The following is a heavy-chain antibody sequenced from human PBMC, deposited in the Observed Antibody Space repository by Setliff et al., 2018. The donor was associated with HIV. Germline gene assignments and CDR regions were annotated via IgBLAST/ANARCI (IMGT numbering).Heavy chain of an antibody. Sequence: SETLSLTCAVYGGSFSGYSWGWIRQPPGKGLEWIGETNHSGSTNYNPSLKSRVTISVDTSKRQFSLNLTSVTAVDTAVYYCARGPPAEDYYYYMDVWDKGTTVTVSS. J-gene: IGHJ6*03. CDR2: TNHSGST. V-gene: IGHV4-34*01. CDR1: GGSFSGYS. CDR3: ARGPPAEDYYYYMDV.